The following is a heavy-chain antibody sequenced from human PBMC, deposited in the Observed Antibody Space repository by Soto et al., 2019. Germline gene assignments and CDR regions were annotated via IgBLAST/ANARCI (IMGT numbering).Heavy chain of an antibody. D-gene: IGHD3-10*01. CDR1: GYTFTGYY. V-gene: IGHV1-2*04. J-gene: IGHJ6*02. CDR2: IHPDSGDT. CDR3: ARVNYYGSGNDYFYGMDV. Sequence: QVQLVQSGAEVKKPGASVKVSCKASGYTFTGYYIHWMRQAPGQGLEWMGWIHPDSGDTSYAQKCQGWVTMTRDTSISTAYLELSRLKSDDTAVYYCARVNYYGSGNDYFYGMDVWGHGTTVTVSS.